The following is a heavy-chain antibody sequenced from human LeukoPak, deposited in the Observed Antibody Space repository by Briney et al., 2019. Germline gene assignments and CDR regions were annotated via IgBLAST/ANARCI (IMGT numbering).Heavy chain of an antibody. CDR3: ARGGAHGMDV. CDR2: ISGVADVI. V-gene: IGHV3-11*01. J-gene: IGHJ6*02. CDR1: GFTFSDYY. Sequence: GGSLRLSCVASGFTFSDYYMTWIRQVPGKGLEWVSYISGVADVIYYADSVKGRFTISRDNAKSSVYLQMNSLRVEDTALYYCARGGAHGMDVWGQGTTVTVSS. D-gene: IGHD1-26*01.